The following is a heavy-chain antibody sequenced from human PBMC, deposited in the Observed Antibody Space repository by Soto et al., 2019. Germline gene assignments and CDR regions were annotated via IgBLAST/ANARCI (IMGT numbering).Heavy chain of an antibody. J-gene: IGHJ4*02. CDR3: ARDRQGDYEGGGFDY. CDR2: INPSGGNT. D-gene: IGHD4-17*01. Sequence: ASVKVSCKASGYTFTSYYMHWVRQAPGQGLEWMGIINPSGGNTSYAQKFQGRVTMTRDTSTSTVYMELSSLRSEDTAVYYCARDRQGDYEGGGFDYWGQGTLVTVSS. CDR1: GYTFTSYY. V-gene: IGHV1-46*01.